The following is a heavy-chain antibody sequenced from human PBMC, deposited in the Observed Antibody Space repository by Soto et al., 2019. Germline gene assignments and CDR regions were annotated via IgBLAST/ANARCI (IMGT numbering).Heavy chain of an antibody. CDR2: IGTAGNP. V-gene: IGHV3-13*05. CDR1: GFIFSHYD. D-gene: IGHD3-16*01. CDR3: ARAGGVYGMDV. Sequence: EVQLVESGGGLVQPGGSLRLSCAATGFIFSHYDMHWVRQVSGKGLECVSAIGTAGNPHYSGSVKGRFTISRENAKNSLYLQMNSLRAGDTAVYYCARAGGVYGMDVWGQGTTVTVSS. J-gene: IGHJ6*02.